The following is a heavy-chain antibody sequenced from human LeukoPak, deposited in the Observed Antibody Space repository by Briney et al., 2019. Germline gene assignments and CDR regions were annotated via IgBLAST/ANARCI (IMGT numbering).Heavy chain of an antibody. CDR1: GLTFSSYA. CDR2: ISSSSSYI. Sequence: GGSLRLSCAASGLTFSSYAMNWVRQAPGKGLEWVSSISSSSSYIYYADSVKGRFTISRDNAKNSLYLQMNSLRAEDTAVYYCARAVEMATSLWGQGTMVTVSS. J-gene: IGHJ3*01. D-gene: IGHD5-24*01. CDR3: ARAVEMATSL. V-gene: IGHV3-21*01.